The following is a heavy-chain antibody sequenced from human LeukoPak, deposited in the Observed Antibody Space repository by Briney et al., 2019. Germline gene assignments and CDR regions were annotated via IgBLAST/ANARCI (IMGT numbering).Heavy chain of an antibody. J-gene: IGHJ4*02. V-gene: IGHV3-23*01. CDR2: ISGSGGST. CDR1: GFTFSSYA. CDR3: AKDRDYYGDYGALFDY. Sequence: GGSLRLSCAASGFTFSSYAMSWVRQAPGKGLEWVSAISGSGGSTYYADSVKGRFTISRDNSKNTLYLQMNSLRAEDTDVYYCAKDRDYYGDYGALFDYWGQGTLVTVSS. D-gene: IGHD4-17*01.